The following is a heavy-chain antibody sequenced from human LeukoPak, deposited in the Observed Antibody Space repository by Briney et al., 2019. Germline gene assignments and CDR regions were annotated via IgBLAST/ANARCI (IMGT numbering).Heavy chain of an antibody. D-gene: IGHD1-26*01. Sequence: GGSLRLSCAASGFTFSSYEMNWLRQAPGKGLEWVSYISSSGSTIYYADSVKGRFTISRDNSKNTLYLQMNSLRAEDTAVYYCARARFRELLTTLDYWGQGTLVTVSS. V-gene: IGHV3-48*03. CDR3: ARARFRELLTTLDY. J-gene: IGHJ4*02. CDR1: GFTFSSYE. CDR2: ISSSGSTI.